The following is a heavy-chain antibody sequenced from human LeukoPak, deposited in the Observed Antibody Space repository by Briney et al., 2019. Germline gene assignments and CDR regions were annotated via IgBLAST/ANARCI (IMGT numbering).Heavy chain of an antibody. CDR2: IRYDGSNK. CDR3: AKDWKPYHYDYVWGSYR. D-gene: IGHD3-16*02. CDR1: GFTFSSYG. Sequence: GGSLRLSCAASGFTFSSYGMHWVRQAPGKGLEWVAFIRYDGSNKYYADSVKGRFTISRDNSKNTLYLQMNSLRAEDTAVYYCAKDWKPYHYDYVWGSYRWGQGTLVTVSS. V-gene: IGHV3-30*02. J-gene: IGHJ4*02.